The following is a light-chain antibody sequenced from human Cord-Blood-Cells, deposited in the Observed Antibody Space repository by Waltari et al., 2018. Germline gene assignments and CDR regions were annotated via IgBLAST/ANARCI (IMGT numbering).Light chain of an antibody. J-gene: IGKJ2*01. CDR2: GAS. CDR1: QSVSSN. Sequence: EIVMTQSPATLSVSPGERATLPCRARQSVSSNLAWYQQKPGQAPRLLIYGASTRATGIPARFSGSGSGTEFTLTISSLQSEDFAVYYCQQYNNWPPMYTFGQGTKLEIK. V-gene: IGKV3-15*01. CDR3: QQYNNWPPMYT.